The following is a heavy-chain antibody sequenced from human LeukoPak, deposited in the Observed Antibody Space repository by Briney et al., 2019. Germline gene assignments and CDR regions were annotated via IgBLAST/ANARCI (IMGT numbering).Heavy chain of an antibody. V-gene: IGHV4-34*01. J-gene: IGHJ5*02. Sequence: PSETLSLTCAAYGGSFSGYYWSWMRQPPGKGLEWIGEINHSGSTNYNPSLKSRVTISVDTSKNQFSLKLSSVTAADTAVYYCARGLWFGELLFDPWGQGTLVTVSS. CDR2: INHSGST. D-gene: IGHD3-10*01. CDR1: GGSFSGYY. CDR3: ARGLWFGELLFDP.